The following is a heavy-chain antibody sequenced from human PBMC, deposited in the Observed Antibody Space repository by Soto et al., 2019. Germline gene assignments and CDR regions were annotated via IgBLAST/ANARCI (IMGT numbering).Heavy chain of an antibody. J-gene: IGHJ6*02. CDR2: ISAYNGNT. CDR1: GYTXNSYG. V-gene: IGHV1-18*04. Sequence: SXKVSFKASGYTXNSYGSCLVRQAPGQGLEWIGWISAYNGNTNYEKKLQGRVTITTDTSTSTAYIELRSLRSDDTPVYHCPLEGRAQLLWFGEGKHGMDVWGQGTTATVS. CDR3: PLEGRAQLLWFGEGKHGMDV. D-gene: IGHD3-10*01.